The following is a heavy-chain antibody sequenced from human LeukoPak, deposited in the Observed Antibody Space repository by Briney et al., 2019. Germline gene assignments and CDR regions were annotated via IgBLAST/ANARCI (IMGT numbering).Heavy chain of an antibody. CDR1: GGSFSGYY. D-gene: IGHD2-2*01. CDR2: INHSGST. J-gene: IGHJ3*02. CDR3: ARHSVNSTSFPRWVI. Sequence: SETLSLTCAVYGGSFSGYYWSWIRQPPGKGLEWIGEINHSGSTNYNPSLKSRVTISVDTSKNQFSLKLSSVTAADTAVYYCARHSVNSTSFPRWVIWGQGTMVTVSS. V-gene: IGHV4-34*01.